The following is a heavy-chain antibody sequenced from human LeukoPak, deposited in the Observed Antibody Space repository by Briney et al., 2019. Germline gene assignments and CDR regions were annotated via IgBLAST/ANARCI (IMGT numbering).Heavy chain of an antibody. Sequence: GESLRLSCAASGFTFNTYTMYWVRQAPGKGLEWVSAISGSGGGTYYADSVKGRFTISRDNSKNTPYLQMNSLRAEDTAVYYCAKKRWLHSPFDYWGQGTLVTVSS. CDR1: GFTFNTYT. D-gene: IGHD5-24*01. V-gene: IGHV3-23*01. CDR2: ISGSGGGT. J-gene: IGHJ4*02. CDR3: AKKRWLHSPFDY.